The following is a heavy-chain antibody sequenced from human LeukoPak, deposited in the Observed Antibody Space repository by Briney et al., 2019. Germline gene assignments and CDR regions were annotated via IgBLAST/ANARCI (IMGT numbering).Heavy chain of an antibody. CDR2: IRYDGSNE. CDR3: AKSRGAGVLRSGGDYFDY. V-gene: IGHV3-30*02. Sequence: GGSLRLSCAASGFTFSSYGMHWVRQAPGKGLEWVAFIRYDGSNEYYADSVKGRFTISRDNSKNTLYLQMNSLRAEDTAVYYCAKSRGAGVLRSGGDYFDYWGQGTLVTVSS. D-gene: IGHD5/OR15-5a*01. CDR1: GFTFSSYG. J-gene: IGHJ4*02.